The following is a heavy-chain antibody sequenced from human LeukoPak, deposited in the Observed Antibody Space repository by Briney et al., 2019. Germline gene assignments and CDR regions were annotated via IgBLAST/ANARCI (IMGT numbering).Heavy chain of an antibody. CDR1: GGSFSGYY. CDR2: INHSGST. Sequence: SETLSLTCAVYGGSFSGYYWNWIRQPPGKGPEWIGEINHSGSTNYNPTLKSRVTISVDTSKNQFSLRLSSVTAADTAVYYCARRSNWGFPDYWGQGTLVAVSS. J-gene: IGHJ4*02. CDR3: ARRSNWGFPDY. V-gene: IGHV4-34*01. D-gene: IGHD7-27*01.